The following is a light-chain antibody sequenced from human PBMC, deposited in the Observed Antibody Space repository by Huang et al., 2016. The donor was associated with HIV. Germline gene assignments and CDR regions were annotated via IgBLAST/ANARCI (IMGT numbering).Light chain of an antibody. J-gene: IGKJ4*01. V-gene: IGKV1-39*01. CDR2: AAS. Sequence: DIQMTQSPSSLSASVGDSISITCRASQTISTFLNWYQQQPGKAPKLLIYAASNLQSGVSSRFSGTGSGTHFTLTVTGLQPDDFATYFCQQTSSVPLTFGGGARVE. CDR1: QTISTF. CDR3: QQTSSVPLT.